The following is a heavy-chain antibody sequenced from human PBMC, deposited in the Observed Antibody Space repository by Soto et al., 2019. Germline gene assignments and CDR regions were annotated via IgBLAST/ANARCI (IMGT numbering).Heavy chain of an antibody. Sequence: ASVKVSCKASGYTFTSYGISWVRRAPGQGLEWMGWISAYNGNTNYAQKLQGRVTMTTDTSTSTAYMELRSLRSDDTAVYYCARESFVLLFEHSSYGMDVSGQGTTLTVSS. V-gene: IGHV1-18*04. CDR3: ARESFVLLFEHSSYGMDV. CDR2: ISAYNGNT. CDR1: GYTFTSYG. D-gene: IGHD3-10*01. J-gene: IGHJ6*02.